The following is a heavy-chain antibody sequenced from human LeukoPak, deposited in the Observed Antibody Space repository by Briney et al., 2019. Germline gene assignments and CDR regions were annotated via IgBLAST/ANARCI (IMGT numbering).Heavy chain of an antibody. CDR2: IIPILGIA. CDR1: GGTFSSYA. J-gene: IGHJ6*02. D-gene: IGHD4-23*01. Sequence: SVKVSCKASGGTFSSYAISWVRQAPGQGLEWMGRIIPILGIANYAQKFQGRVTITADKSTSTAYMELSSLRSEDTAVYYCARIGTVVTNYYYGMDVWGQGTTVTVSS. V-gene: IGHV1-69*04. CDR3: ARIGTVVTNYYYGMDV.